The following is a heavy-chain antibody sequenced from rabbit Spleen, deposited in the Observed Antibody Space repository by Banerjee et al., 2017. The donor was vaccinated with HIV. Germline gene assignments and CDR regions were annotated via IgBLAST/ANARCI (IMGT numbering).Heavy chain of an antibody. CDR3: ARDTSSSGGDGFEL. CDR1: GFSFSSSYW. D-gene: IGHD1-1*01. CDR2: IYTGSSGST. J-gene: IGHJ4*01. Sequence: QEQLVESGGGLVQPEGSLTLTCTASGFSFSSSYWICWVRQAPGKGLEWIGCIYTGSSGSTYYASWAKGRFTISKTSSTTVTLQATSLTAADTATYFCARDTSSSGGDGFELWGPGTLVTVS. V-gene: IGHV1S45*01.